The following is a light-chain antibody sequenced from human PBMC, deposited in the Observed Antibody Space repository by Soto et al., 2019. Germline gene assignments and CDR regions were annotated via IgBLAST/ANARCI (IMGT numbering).Light chain of an antibody. CDR3: QQYGSSLLT. Sequence: EIVLTQSPGTLSLSPGERATLSFRASQSVSSSYLAWYQQKPGKAPRLLISGASSRATGIPDRFSGSGSGTDFTLNISRLEPEDIAVYYCQQYGSSLLTFGGGTKVEIK. J-gene: IGKJ4*01. CDR1: QSVSSSY. CDR2: GAS. V-gene: IGKV3-20*01.